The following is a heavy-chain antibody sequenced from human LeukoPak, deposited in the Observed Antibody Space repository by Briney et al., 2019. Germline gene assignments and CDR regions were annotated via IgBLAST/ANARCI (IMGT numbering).Heavy chain of an antibody. CDR1: GFTFSSYS. Sequence: PGGSLRLSCAASGFTFSSYSMNWVRQAPGKGLEWVSSISSSSSYIYYADSVKGRFTISRDNPNNTLYLQMHSLRAEDTAVYYCAREISRFGIWGQGTLVTVSS. J-gene: IGHJ4*02. CDR3: AREISRFGI. V-gene: IGHV3-21*01. CDR2: ISSSSSYI. D-gene: IGHD3-16*01.